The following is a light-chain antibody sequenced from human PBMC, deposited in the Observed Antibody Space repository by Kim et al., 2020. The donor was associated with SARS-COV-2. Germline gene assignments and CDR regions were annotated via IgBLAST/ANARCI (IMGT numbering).Light chain of an antibody. CDR2: QDS. J-gene: IGLJ3*02. CDR3: QAWDSSTAV. CDR1: KLGDKY. Sequence: VSPGQTASITCSGDKLGDKYACWYQQKPGQSPVLAIYQDSKRPSGIPERFSGSNSGNTATLTISGTQAMDEADYYCQAWDSSTAVFGGGTQLTVL. V-gene: IGLV3-1*01.